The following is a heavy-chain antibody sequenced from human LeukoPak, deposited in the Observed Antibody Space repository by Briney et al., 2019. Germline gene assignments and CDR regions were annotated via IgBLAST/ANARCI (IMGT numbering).Heavy chain of an antibody. D-gene: IGHD3-10*01. CDR3: ARGLNYYGSGSYYQEAYYYYYYMDV. Sequence: PGGSLRLSCAASGFSFTFYSMNWVRQAPGKGLEWVSSISSSSSYIYYADSVKGRFTISRDNAKNSLYLQMNSLRAEDTAVYYCARGLNYYGSGSYYQEAYYYYYYMDVWGKGTTVTVSS. J-gene: IGHJ6*03. CDR2: ISSSSSYI. V-gene: IGHV3-21*01. CDR1: GFSFTFYS.